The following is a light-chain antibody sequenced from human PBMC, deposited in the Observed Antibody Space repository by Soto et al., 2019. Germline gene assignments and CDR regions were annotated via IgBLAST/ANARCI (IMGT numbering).Light chain of an antibody. CDR2: DVS. Sequence: QSALSQPASVSGSPGQSITISCTGTRSDVGRYDYVSWYQQHPGRAPKLIIYDVSHRPSGVSNRFSGSKSGNTASLTISGLQAEDEADYYCSSHTTSNTLVFGGGTKLTVL. CDR1: RSDVGRYDY. CDR3: SSHTTSNTLV. V-gene: IGLV2-14*01. J-gene: IGLJ2*01.